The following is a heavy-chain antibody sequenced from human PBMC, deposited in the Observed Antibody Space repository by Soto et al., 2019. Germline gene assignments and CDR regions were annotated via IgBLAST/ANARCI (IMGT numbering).Heavy chain of an antibody. D-gene: IGHD3-10*01. J-gene: IGHJ6*02. CDR1: GFTFDDYA. Sequence: LRLSCAASGFTFDDYAMHWVRQAPGKGLEWVSGISWNSGSIGYADSVKGRFTISRDNAKNSLYLQMNSLRAEDTALYYCAKDAGGHYYYGMDVWGQGTTVTVSS. V-gene: IGHV3-9*01. CDR3: AKDAGGHYYYGMDV. CDR2: ISWNSGSI.